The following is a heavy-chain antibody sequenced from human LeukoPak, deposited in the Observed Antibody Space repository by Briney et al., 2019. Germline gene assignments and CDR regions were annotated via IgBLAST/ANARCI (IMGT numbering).Heavy chain of an antibody. J-gene: IGHJ4*02. CDR2: IYPGDSDT. V-gene: IGHV5-51*01. CDR3: ARQYGRPFDY. CDR1: GYTFSSSW. D-gene: IGHD4-17*01. Sequence: HGESLNISCKGSGYTFSSSWIGWVRQMPGKGLEWMGIIYPGDSDTRYSPSFEGQVIISADKSINTAYLQWSSLKATDTGMYFCARQYGRPFDYWGQGTLVTVSS.